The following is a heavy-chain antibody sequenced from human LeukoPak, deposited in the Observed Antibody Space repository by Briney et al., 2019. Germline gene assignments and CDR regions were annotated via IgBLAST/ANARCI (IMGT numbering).Heavy chain of an antibody. V-gene: IGHV4-34*01. CDR3: AIATMATMWVDAFDI. J-gene: IGHJ3*02. CDR1: GGSFSGYY. D-gene: IGHD5-24*01. Sequence: SETLSLSCAAYGGSFSGYYWSWIRQPPGKGLEWIGEINHSGSTNYNPSLKSRVTISVDTAKTQVSLKLSSVTAADTAVYYCAIATMATMWVDAFDIWGQGTMVTVSS. CDR2: INHSGST.